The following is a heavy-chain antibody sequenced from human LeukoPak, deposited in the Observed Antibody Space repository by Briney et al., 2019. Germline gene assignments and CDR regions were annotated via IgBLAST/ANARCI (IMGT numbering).Heavy chain of an antibody. J-gene: IGHJ6*03. CDR2: IYTSGST. CDR3: ARGRVSSSTWYSTYYYYFYMDV. CDR1: GGSISSYY. D-gene: IGHD1-1*01. Sequence: SETLSLTCTVSGGSISSYYWSWIRQPAGKGLEGIGRIYTSGSTNYNPSLKSRVTISVDTTKNLFSLRLRSVTAADTAVYFCARGRVSSSTWYSTYYYYFYMDVWGKGTTVTVSS. V-gene: IGHV4-4*07.